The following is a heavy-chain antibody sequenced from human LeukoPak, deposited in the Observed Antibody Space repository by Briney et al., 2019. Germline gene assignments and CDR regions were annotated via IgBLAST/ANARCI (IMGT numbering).Heavy chain of an antibody. V-gene: IGHV3-23*01. CDR3: AKDDDYVWGRFEY. J-gene: IGHJ4*02. D-gene: IGHD3-16*01. Sequence: GGSLRLSCAASGFTFSSYTMSWVRQAPGKGLEWVSGVGGSGGNIHYADSVKSRFTISRDNSKNTLYLQMNSLRAEDTAVYYCAKDDDYVWGRFEYWGQGTLVTVSS. CDR2: VGGSGGNI. CDR1: GFTFSSYT.